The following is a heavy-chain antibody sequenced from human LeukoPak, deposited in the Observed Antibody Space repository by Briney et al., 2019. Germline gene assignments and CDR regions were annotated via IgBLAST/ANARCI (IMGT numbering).Heavy chain of an antibody. Sequence: GGSLRLSCAASGFTFSYYWMGWVRQAPGKGLEWVANIKEDGSAKYYVDSMKGRFTISRDNAKNSLYLQINSLRAEDTAVYYCARDSPGYGGYSYWGQGTLVTVSS. CDR2: IKEDGSAK. D-gene: IGHD5-12*01. J-gene: IGHJ4*02. CDR1: GFTFSYYW. V-gene: IGHV3-7*04. CDR3: ARDSPGYGGYSY.